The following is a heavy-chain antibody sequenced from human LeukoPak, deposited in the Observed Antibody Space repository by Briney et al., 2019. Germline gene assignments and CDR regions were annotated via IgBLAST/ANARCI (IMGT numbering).Heavy chain of an antibody. J-gene: IGHJ5*02. Sequence: PGGSLRLSCAASGFTFNNYAISWVRQAPGKGLEWVSSISLSGGNTSSAGSVKGRFTISRVNSKKTLFLQMDSLRVEDTAVYYCARETSCSSWGQGTLVTVSS. V-gene: IGHV3-23*01. CDR3: ARETSCSS. CDR1: GFTFNNYA. D-gene: IGHD2-2*01. CDR2: ISLSGGNT.